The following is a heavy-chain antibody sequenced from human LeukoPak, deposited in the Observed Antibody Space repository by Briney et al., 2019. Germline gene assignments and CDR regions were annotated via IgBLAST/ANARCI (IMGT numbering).Heavy chain of an antibody. Sequence: GGSLRLSCAASGFTFDDYAMHWVRQAPGKGLEWVSGISWNSGSIGYADSVKGRFTISRDNAKNSLYLQMNSLRAEDTALYYCAKDGARQWLRGLYFQHWGQGTLVTVSS. D-gene: IGHD6-19*01. CDR1: GFTFDDYA. J-gene: IGHJ1*01. V-gene: IGHV3-9*01. CDR3: AKDGARQWLRGLYFQH. CDR2: ISWNSGSI.